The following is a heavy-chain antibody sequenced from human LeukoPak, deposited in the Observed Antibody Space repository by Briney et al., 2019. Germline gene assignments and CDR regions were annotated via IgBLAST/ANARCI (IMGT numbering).Heavy chain of an antibody. V-gene: IGHV3-21*01. D-gene: IGHD6-19*01. CDR3: ARDRRSGGFTSNNY. CDR1: GFTFSSYS. Sequence: GGSLRLSCAASGFTFSSYSMNWVRQAPGKGLEWVSSISSSSSYIYYADSVKGRFTTSRDNAKNSLYLQMNSLRAEDTAVYYCARDRRSGGFTSNNYWGQGTLVTVSS. J-gene: IGHJ4*02. CDR2: ISSSSSYI.